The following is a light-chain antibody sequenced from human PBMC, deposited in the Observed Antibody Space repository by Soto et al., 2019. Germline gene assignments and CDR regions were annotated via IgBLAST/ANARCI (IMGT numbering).Light chain of an antibody. J-gene: IGKJ1*01. CDR3: QQYGSSPWT. CDR1: QSFTSSY. Sequence: EIVLTQSPGTLSLSPGERAALSCRATQSFTSSYLAWYQQKTGQAPRLLIYGASSRATDIPDRFSGSGSETDFTLTISSLEPEDFAVYYCQQYGSSPWTFGQGTKVEI. V-gene: IGKV3-20*01. CDR2: GAS.